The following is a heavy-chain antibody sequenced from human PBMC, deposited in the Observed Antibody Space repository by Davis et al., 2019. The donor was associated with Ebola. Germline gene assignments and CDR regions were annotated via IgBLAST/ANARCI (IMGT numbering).Heavy chain of an antibody. CDR1: AYSTSSGYY. V-gene: IGHV4-38-2*02. CDR3: ARVQDYYDTSGYSPFDL. J-gene: IGHJ2*01. Sequence: SETLSLTCSVSAYSTSSGYYWGWIRQPPGKGLEWSGSIYHTGRTYYNPSLKSRISMSVDTSKNQVSLKLNSVTAPDTAIYYCARVQDYYDTSGYSPFDLWGRGTLVTVSS. CDR2: IYHTGRT. D-gene: IGHD3-22*01.